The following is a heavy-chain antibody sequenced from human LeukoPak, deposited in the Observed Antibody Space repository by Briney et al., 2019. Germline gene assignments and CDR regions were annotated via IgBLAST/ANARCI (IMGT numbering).Heavy chain of an antibody. Sequence: GGSLRLSCAASGFSFDDYGMSWVRQAPGKGLECVSGINWNGDKIGYADSVKGRFAISRDNAKNSLYLQMNSLRAEDTALYYCARAAGYSSNWYEYWSQGTLVTVSS. V-gene: IGHV3-20*04. D-gene: IGHD6-13*01. CDR2: INWNGDKI. CDR3: ARAAGYSSNWYEY. CDR1: GFSFDDYG. J-gene: IGHJ4*02.